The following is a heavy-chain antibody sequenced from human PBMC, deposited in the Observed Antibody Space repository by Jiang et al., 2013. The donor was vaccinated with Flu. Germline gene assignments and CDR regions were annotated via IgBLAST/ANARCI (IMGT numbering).Heavy chain of an antibody. V-gene: IGHV4-59*01. CDR2: IYYSGST. CDR3: ARDRDHDYGDYVLDAFDI. CDR1: GGSISSYY. J-gene: IGHJ3*02. D-gene: IGHD4-17*01. Sequence: GPGLVKPSETLSLTCTVSGGSISSYYWSWIRQPPGKGLEWIGYIYYSGSTNYNPSLKSRVTISVDTSKNQFSLKLSSVTAADTAVYYCARDRDHDYGDYVLDAFDIWAKGQW.